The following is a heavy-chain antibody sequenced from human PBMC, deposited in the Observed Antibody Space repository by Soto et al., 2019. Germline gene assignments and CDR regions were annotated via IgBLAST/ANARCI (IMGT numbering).Heavy chain of an antibody. J-gene: IGHJ4*02. CDR2: IWYDGSNK. D-gene: IGHD6-13*01. V-gene: IGHV3-33*01. CDR3: ARATWYSSSWGIDY. Sequence: QVQLVESGGGVVQPGRSLRLSCAASGFTFSSYGMHWVRQAPGKGLEWVAVIWYDGSNKYYADSVKGRFTISRDNSKNTLYLQMNSLRAEDTAVYYCARATWYSSSWGIDYWGQGTLVTVSS. CDR1: GFTFSSYG.